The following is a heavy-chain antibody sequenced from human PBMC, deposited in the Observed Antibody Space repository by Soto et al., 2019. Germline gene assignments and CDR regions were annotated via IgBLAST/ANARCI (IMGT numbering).Heavy chain of an antibody. Sequence: QVQLVQSVSEVKKPGSSAKVSCKASGGTFSNYAFSWVRQAPGQGLEWMGGIIPMIGTANYAEKFQGRVTITADESTSTVYMELSRLRSEDTALYYCARVRSGTYFGVYYNGMDVWGQGTAVTVSS. V-gene: IGHV1-69*01. J-gene: IGHJ6*02. D-gene: IGHD1-26*01. CDR1: GGTFSNYA. CDR3: ARVRSGTYFGVYYNGMDV. CDR2: IIPMIGTA.